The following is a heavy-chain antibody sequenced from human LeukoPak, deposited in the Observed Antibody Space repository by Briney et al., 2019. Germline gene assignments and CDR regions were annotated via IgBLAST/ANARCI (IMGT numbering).Heavy chain of an antibody. V-gene: IGHV3-7*01. D-gene: IGHD1-1*01. J-gene: IGHJ4*02. Sequence: GGSLGLSCAVSGFTFSRYWMTWVRQAPGKGLEWVANMKEDGSEIYYVDSVKGRFTISRDNAKNSLYLQMNSLRAEDTAVYYCVRDFSLTRLERPFDYWGQGTLVTVSS. CDR2: MKEDGSEI. CDR3: VRDFSLTRLERPFDY. CDR1: GFTFSRYW.